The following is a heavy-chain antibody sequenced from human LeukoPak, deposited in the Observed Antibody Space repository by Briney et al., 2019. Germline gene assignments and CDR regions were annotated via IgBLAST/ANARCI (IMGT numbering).Heavy chain of an antibody. CDR1: GFTFSSYG. Sequence: GGSLRLSCAASGFTFSSYGMHWVRQAPGKGLEWVAVIWYDGSNKYYADFVKGRFTISRDNSKNTLYLQMNSLRAEDTAVYYCAREDYYDSSGYYSPQYYFDYWGQGTLVTVSS. CDR3: AREDYYDSSGYYSPQYYFDY. D-gene: IGHD3-22*01. V-gene: IGHV3-33*01. J-gene: IGHJ4*02. CDR2: IWYDGSNK.